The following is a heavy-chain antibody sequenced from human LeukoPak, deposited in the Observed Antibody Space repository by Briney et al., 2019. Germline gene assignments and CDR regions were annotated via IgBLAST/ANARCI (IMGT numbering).Heavy chain of an antibody. CDR2: IRYDGSNE. CDR3: ARVPAAAPGQGIDY. J-gene: IGHJ4*02. V-gene: IGHV3-30*02. Sequence: GGSLRLSCAASGFTFSSYGMHWVRQAPGKGLEWVSFIRYDGSNEYYADSVRGRFTISRDNSKNTLYLQVNSLRAEDTAVYYCARVPAAAPGQGIDYWGQGTLVTVSS. CDR1: GFTFSSYG. D-gene: IGHD6-13*01.